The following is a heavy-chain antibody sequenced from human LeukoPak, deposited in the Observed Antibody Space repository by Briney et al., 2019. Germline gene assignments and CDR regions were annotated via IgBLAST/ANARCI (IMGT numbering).Heavy chain of an antibody. CDR3: ARATAPLLYSSSWYRGAFDI. CDR2: INHSGST. Sequence: PSETLSLTCAVYGGSFSGYYWSWIRQLPGKGLEWIGEINHSGSTNYNPSLKSRVTISVDTPKNQFSLKLSSVTAADTAVYYCARATAPLLYSSSWYRGAFDIWGQGTMVTVSS. CDR1: GGSFSGYY. D-gene: IGHD6-13*01. V-gene: IGHV4-34*01. J-gene: IGHJ3*02.